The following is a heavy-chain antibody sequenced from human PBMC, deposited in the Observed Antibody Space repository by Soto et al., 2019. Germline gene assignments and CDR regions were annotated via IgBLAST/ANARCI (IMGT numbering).Heavy chain of an antibody. J-gene: IGHJ3*02. D-gene: IGHD2-15*01. CDR2: MNPNSGNT. V-gene: IGHV1-8*01. Sequence: ASVKVSCKASGYTFTSYDINWVRQATGQGLEWMGWMNPNSGNTGYAQKFQGRVTMTRNTSISTAYMELSSLRSEDTAVYYCASRANCSVGRCSIDAIDIWGQATMLTVSS. CDR3: ASRANCSVGRCSIDAIDI. CDR1: GYTFTSYD.